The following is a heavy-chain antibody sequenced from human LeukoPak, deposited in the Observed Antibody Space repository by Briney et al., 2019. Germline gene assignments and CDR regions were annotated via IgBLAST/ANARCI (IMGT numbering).Heavy chain of an antibody. CDR3: ARDRAYGMDV. J-gene: IGHJ6*02. V-gene: IGHV4-31*03. CDR2: IYYSGST. D-gene: IGHD3-10*01. Sequence: SQTLSLTCTVSGGSISSGGYYWSWIRQHPGKGLEWIGYIYYSGSTYYNPSLKSRVTISVDTSKNQFSLKLSSVTAADTAVYYCARDRAYGMDVWGQGTTVTVSS. CDR1: GGSISSGGYY.